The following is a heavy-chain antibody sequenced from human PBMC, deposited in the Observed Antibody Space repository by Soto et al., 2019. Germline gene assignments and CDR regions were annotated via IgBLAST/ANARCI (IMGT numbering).Heavy chain of an antibody. J-gene: IGHJ4*02. D-gene: IGHD3-16*01. Sequence: GGSLRLCCAASGFTFSSYGMHWVRQAPGKGLEWVAVISYDGSNKYYADSVKGRFTISRDNSKNTLYLQMNSLRAEDTAVYYCAKDVSPLGEMAFDYWGQGPLVTVSS. CDR2: ISYDGSNK. V-gene: IGHV3-30*18. CDR1: GFTFSSYG. CDR3: AKDVSPLGEMAFDY.